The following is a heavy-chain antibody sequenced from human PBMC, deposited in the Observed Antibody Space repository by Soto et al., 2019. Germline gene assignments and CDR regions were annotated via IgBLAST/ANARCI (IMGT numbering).Heavy chain of an antibody. V-gene: IGHV1-69*01. J-gene: IGHJ6*02. Sequence: QVQLVQSGPEVKKTGTSVKVSCKASGGTFSSRAISWVRQAPGQGLEWMGGIIPVFGRVNYAEKFQDRVTITADEYTGTVYMELSSLRSEDTALYYCANSRGGTFLGYHGMDIWGQGTTVSVSS. CDR2: IIPVFGRV. CDR3: ANSRGGTFLGYHGMDI. D-gene: IGHD3-16*01. CDR1: GGTFSSRA.